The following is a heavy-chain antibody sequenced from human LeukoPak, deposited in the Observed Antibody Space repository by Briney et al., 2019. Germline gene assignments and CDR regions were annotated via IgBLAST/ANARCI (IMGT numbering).Heavy chain of an antibody. J-gene: IGHJ4*02. Sequence: ASVKVSCKASGYTFTDYYVHWVRQAPGQGLEWLGWINPDSGATNFAQRSQGRVTMTRDTSVNTAHMELNNLRSDDTAVYYCARDLRHGGSCFHFDSWGQGTLVTVSS. CDR2: INPDSGAT. D-gene: IGHD2-15*01. CDR3: ARDLRHGGSCFHFDS. CDR1: GYTFTDYY. V-gene: IGHV1-2*02.